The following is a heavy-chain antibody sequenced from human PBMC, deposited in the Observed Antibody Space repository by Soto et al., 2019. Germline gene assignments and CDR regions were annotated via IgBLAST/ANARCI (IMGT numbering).Heavy chain of an antibody. D-gene: IGHD2-15*01. CDR2: IYYSGST. Sequence: QVQLQESGPGLVKPSETLSLTCSVSGGSTSSYYWSWIRQPPGKGLEWIGYIYYSGSTDYSPSLKSRVTMYIDTSQNQVSLKLTSVTTADTAVYYCAATPRYWGQGTLVTVSS. V-gene: IGHV4-59*01. CDR3: AATPRY. CDR1: GGSTSSYY. J-gene: IGHJ4*02.